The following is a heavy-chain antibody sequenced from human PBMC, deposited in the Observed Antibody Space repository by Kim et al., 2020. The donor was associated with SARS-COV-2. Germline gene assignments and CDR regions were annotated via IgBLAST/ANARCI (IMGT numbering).Heavy chain of an antibody. CDR2: INAGNGNT. D-gene: IGHD3-3*01. Sequence: ASVKVSCKASGYTFTNYGMHWVRQAPGQRPEWMGWINAGNGNTKYSQKFQGRVTITRDTSATTAYMELSSLTFEDTAIYYCACEFCSGHWVDPWGQGTLV. CDR3: ACEFCSGHWVDP. CDR1: GYTFTNYG. J-gene: IGHJ5*02. V-gene: IGHV1-3*01.